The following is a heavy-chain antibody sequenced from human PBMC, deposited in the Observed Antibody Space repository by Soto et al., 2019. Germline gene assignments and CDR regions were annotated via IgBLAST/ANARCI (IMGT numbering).Heavy chain of an antibody. CDR1: GGSISSSSYY. Sequence: PSETLSLTCTVSGGSISSSSYYWGWIRQPPGKGLEWIGSIYYSGSTYYNPSLKSRVTISVDTSKNQFSLKLSSVTAADTAVYYCVRHSTDYYDSSGYPNDAFDIWGQGTMVTVSS. CDR3: VRHSTDYYDSSGYPNDAFDI. V-gene: IGHV4-39*01. J-gene: IGHJ3*02. CDR2: IYYSGST. D-gene: IGHD3-22*01.